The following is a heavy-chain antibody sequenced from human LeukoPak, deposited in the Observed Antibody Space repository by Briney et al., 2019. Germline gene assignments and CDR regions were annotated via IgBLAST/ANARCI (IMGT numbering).Heavy chain of an antibody. Sequence: SETLSLTCTVPGGSISRSSYYWGWIRQPPGKGLEWIGTIYNSGTTYYNPSLKSRVTISVDTSKNQFSLRLSSVTAADTAVYYCARGYPCSGTSCYLDYYYYYGMDVWGQGTTVTVSS. CDR1: GGSISRSSYY. CDR2: IYNSGTT. V-gene: IGHV4-39*01. CDR3: ARGYPCSGTSCYLDYYYYYGMDV. J-gene: IGHJ6*02. D-gene: IGHD2-2*01.